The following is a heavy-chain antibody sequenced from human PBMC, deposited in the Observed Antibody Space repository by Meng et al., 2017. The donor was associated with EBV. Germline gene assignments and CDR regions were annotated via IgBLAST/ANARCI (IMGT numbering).Heavy chain of an antibody. J-gene: IGHJ4*02. CDR3: AHIIAARPFDY. V-gene: IGHV2-5*02. Sequence: LKESGPALAEPTQTLTLTCTFSGFSLSTRGVGVGWIRQPPGKALEWLALIYWDDDKRYSQSLKSRLTITKDTSNNQVVLTMTNMDPVDAATYYCAHIIAARPFDYWGQGTLVTVSS. D-gene: IGHD6-6*01. CDR2: IYWDDDK. CDR1: GFSLSTRGVG.